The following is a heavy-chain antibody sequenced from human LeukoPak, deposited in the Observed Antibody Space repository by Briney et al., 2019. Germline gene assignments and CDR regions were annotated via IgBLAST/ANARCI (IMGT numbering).Heavy chain of an antibody. Sequence: ASVKVSCKASGYRFTSTYMHWVRQAPGQGLEWMGLINPTGTYTKYAQKFQGRVSMTRDTSTSTDYMELRSLTSEDSAVYYCARDHSGSTTVTVTTDYWYFDVWGRGTLVTVSS. CDR3: ARDHSGSTTVTVTTDYWYFDV. CDR1: GYRFTSTY. D-gene: IGHD4-17*01. J-gene: IGHJ2*01. V-gene: IGHV1-46*01. CDR2: INPTGTYT.